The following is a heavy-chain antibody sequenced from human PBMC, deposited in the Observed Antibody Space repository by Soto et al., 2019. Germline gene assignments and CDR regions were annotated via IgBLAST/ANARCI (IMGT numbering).Heavy chain of an antibody. D-gene: IGHD3-10*01. V-gene: IGHV4-31*03. J-gene: IGHJ5*02. Sequence: SETLSLTCSVSGGSISRGDYYWSWIRQYPGKGLEWIGNIQDSGSTYYNPSLKRRVTISLDTSKNQFSLKLTSVTAADTALYYCARGLTMIRGVRDWFDPWGQGTLVTVSS. CDR1: GGSISRGDYY. CDR3: ARGLTMIRGVRDWFDP. CDR2: IQDSGST.